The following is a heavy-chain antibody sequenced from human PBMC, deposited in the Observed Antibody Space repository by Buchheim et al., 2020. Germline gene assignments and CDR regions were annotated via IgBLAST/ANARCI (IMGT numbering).Heavy chain of an antibody. CDR1: GFSLRSYA. CDR3: AKGPSGSGTYSEY. J-gene: IGHJ4*02. CDR2: ISGGGGST. D-gene: IGHD1-26*01. Sequence: EVQLLESGGGLVQPGGSLRLSCAASGFSLRSYAMSWVRQAPGKGLEWVSGISGGGGSTYYAKSVTGRFTISRAKSENTPYLQTSSLRAEDTAVYYCAKGPSGSGTYSEYWGQGTL. V-gene: IGHV3-23*01.